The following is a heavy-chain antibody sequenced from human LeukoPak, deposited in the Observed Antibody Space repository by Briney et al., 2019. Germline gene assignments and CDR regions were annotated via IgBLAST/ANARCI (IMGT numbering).Heavy chain of an antibody. J-gene: IGHJ4*02. CDR1: GFDFYAYE. V-gene: IGHV3-48*03. Sequence: GGSLRLSCAASGFDFYAYEMNWVRQAPGKGLEWVAYFAGSDTTTYYADSVKGRFTISRDNAKNSLYLQMNSPRAEDTALYYCTTLGYHLDSWGQGTLVTVSS. D-gene: IGHD3-22*01. CDR2: FAGSDTTT. CDR3: TTLGYHLDS.